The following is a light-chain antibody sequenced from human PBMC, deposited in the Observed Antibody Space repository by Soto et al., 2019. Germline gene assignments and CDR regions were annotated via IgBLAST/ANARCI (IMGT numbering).Light chain of an antibody. CDR1: QSVSSN. Sequence: EIVMTQSPATLSVSPGERATLSCRASQSVSSNLAWYQQKPGQAPRLLIYGTSSRATGIPARFSGSGSGTEFTLTNSSLQSEDFAVYYCQQYNNWAPWTFGQGTKVELK. J-gene: IGKJ1*01. CDR2: GTS. CDR3: QQYNNWAPWT. V-gene: IGKV3-15*01.